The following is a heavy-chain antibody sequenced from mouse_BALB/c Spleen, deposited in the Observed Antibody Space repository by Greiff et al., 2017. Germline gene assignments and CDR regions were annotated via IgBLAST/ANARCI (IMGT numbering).Heavy chain of an antibody. CDR2: INPGSGGT. V-gene: IGHV1-54*03. CDR3: ARFDYGSSNAMDY. CDR1: GYAFTNYL. D-gene: IGHD1-1*01. J-gene: IGHJ4*01. Sequence: VQLQQSGAELVRPGTSVKVSCKASGYAFTNYLIEWVKQRPGQGLEWIGVINPGSGGTNYNEKFKGKATLTADKSSSTAYMQLSSLTSDDSAVYFCARFDYGSSNAMDYWGQGTSVTVSS.